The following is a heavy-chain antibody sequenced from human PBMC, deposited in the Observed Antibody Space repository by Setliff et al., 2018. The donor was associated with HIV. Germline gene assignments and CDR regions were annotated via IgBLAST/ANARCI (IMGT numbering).Heavy chain of an antibody. Sequence: SVKVSCKASGGTFSSYAISWVRQAPGQGLEWMGGIIPIFGTANYAQKFQGRVTITTDESTSTAYMELSSLRSEDTAVYYCASGGAGYSSGWLVYFAFDIWGQGTMVTVSS. J-gene: IGHJ3*02. CDR3: ASGGAGYSSGWLVYFAFDI. CDR1: GGTFSSYA. D-gene: IGHD6-19*01. V-gene: IGHV1-69*05. CDR2: IIPIFGTA.